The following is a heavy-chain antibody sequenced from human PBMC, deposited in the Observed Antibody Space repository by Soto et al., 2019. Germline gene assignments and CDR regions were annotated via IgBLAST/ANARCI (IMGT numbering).Heavy chain of an antibody. J-gene: IGHJ6*02. D-gene: IGHD6-19*01. CDR1: GGSFSGYY. CDR2: INHSGST. Sequence: QVQLQQWGAGLLKPSETLSLTCAVYGGSFSGYYWSWIRQPPGKGLEWIGEINHSGSTNYNPSLKSRVTISVDTSKNHFSLKLSSVTAADTAVYYCAGRIAVAGTGSGMDVWGQGTTVTVSS. CDR3: AGRIAVAGTGSGMDV. V-gene: IGHV4-34*01.